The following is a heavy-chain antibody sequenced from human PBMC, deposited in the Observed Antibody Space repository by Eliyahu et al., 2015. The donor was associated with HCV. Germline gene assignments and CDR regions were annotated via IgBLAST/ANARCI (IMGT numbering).Heavy chain of an antibody. D-gene: IGHD3-16*01. Sequence: EVQLVESGGGLVQPGGSLRLSCAASKFTFSSYAMSWVRQAPGKGLEWASSISGSGGDNTXYYADSVKGRFAISRDNSKNTLFLQMNSLRAEDTAIYYCAKDRGGGYARDFDLGSFEYWGQGTLVTVSS. J-gene: IGHJ4*02. V-gene: IGHV3-23*04. CDR3: AKDRGGGYARDFDLGSFEY. CDR2: ISGSGGDNT. CDR1: KFTFSSYA.